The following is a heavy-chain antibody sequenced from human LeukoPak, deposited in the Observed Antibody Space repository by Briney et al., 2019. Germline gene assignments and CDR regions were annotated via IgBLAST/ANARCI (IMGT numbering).Heavy chain of an antibody. J-gene: IGHJ4*02. CDR3: ARQADFGAPLSPDH. CDR2: ISAYNGNA. D-gene: IGHD3-10*01. CDR1: GYTFSIYG. Sequence: ASVKVSCKTSGYTFSIYGISWVRQAPGQGLEWMGWISAYNGNAVYEQNLQGRFTMTTDTSTSTAYMELRSLRSDDAAVCYCARQADFGAPLSPDHWGQGTLVTVST. V-gene: IGHV1-18*01.